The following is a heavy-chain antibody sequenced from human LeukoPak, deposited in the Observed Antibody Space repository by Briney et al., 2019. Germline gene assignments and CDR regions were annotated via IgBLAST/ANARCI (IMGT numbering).Heavy chain of an antibody. J-gene: IGHJ4*02. CDR2: ISGSGGST. Sequence: GGSLRLSCAASGFTFSSYAMSWVRQAPGKGLEGVSAISGSGGSTYYADSVKGRFTISRDNSKNTLYLQMNSLRAEDTPVYYXAXXXXMITFGGVIVIFDYWGQGTLVTVSS. V-gene: IGHV3-23*01. CDR3: AXXXXMITFGGVIVIFDY. D-gene: IGHD3-16*02. CDR1: GFTFSSYA.